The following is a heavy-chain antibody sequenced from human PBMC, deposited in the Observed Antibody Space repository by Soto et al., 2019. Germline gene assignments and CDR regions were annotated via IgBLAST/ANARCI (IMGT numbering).Heavy chain of an antibody. D-gene: IGHD1-1*01. Sequence: EVQMVESGGGLVKPGGSLRLSCAASGFTFSSYSMHWVRQAPGKGLEWVSSINWSSTNIPYADSVRGRFTISRDNAKGSLYLQMNSLRAEDTAVYYGARSPNEESPDYWGQGTLVTVSS. V-gene: IGHV3-21*01. CDR3: ARSPNEESPDY. CDR2: INWSSTNI. CDR1: GFTFSSYS. J-gene: IGHJ4*02.